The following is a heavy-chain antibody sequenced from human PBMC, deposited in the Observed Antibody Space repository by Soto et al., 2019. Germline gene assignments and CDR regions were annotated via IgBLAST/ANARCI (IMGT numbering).Heavy chain of an antibody. J-gene: IGHJ6*02. Sequence: SETLSLTCAVYGGSFSGYYWSWIRQPPGKGLEWIGEINHSGSTNYNPSLKSRVTISVDTSKNQFSLKLSSVTAADTAVYYCAIFNGILTGYPSIYKNYHYGMDVWGQGPTVTVSS. D-gene: IGHD3-9*01. V-gene: IGHV4-34*01. CDR1: GGSFSGYY. CDR3: AIFNGILTGYPSIYKNYHYGMDV. CDR2: INHSGST.